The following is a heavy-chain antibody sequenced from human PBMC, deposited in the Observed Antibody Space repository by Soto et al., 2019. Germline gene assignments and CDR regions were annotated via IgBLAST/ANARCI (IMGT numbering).Heavy chain of an antibody. CDR1: GGTFSSYT. Sequence: SVKVSCKASGGTFSSYTISWVRQAPGQGLEWMGRIIPILGIANYAQKFQGRVTITADKSTSTAYMELSSLRSEDTAVYYCARGEGSGSYFYYYHYMDVWGKGTTVTVSS. CDR3: ARGEGSGSYFYYYHYMDV. J-gene: IGHJ6*03. CDR2: IIPILGIA. D-gene: IGHD3-10*01. V-gene: IGHV1-69*02.